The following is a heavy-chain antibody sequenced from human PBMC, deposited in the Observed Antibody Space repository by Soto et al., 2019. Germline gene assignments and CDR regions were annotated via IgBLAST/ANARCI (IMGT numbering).Heavy chain of an antibody. D-gene: IGHD2-21*02. Sequence: GASVKVSCKASGYTFTSYGISWVRQAPGQGLEWMGWVNAYNGNTNYAQKFQGRVTITADKSTSTAYMELSSLRSEDTAVYYCARSIVVVTALDYWGQGTLVTVSS. J-gene: IGHJ4*02. CDR2: VNAYNGNT. CDR3: ARSIVVVTALDY. CDR1: GYTFTSYG. V-gene: IGHV1-18*01.